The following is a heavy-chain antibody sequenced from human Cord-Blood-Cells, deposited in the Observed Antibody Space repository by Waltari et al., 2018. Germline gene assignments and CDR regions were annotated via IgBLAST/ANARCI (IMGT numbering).Heavy chain of an antibody. D-gene: IGHD3-10*01. CDR2: IIPILGIA. CDR3: ARGVQGVKFFEGAFDI. CDR1: GGTFSSYA. Sequence: QVQLVQSGAEVKKPGSSVKVSCKASGGTFSSYAISWVRQAPGQGLEWMGRIIPILGIANYAQKCQGRVTITADKSTSTAYMELSSLRSEDTAVYYCARGVQGVKFFEGAFDIWGQGTMVTVSS. V-gene: IGHV1-69*09. J-gene: IGHJ3*02.